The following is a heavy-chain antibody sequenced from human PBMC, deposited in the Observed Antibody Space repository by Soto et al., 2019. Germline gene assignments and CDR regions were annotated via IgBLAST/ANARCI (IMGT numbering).Heavy chain of an antibody. Sequence: QVQLVESGGGVVQPGGSLRLSCAPSGFTFSGYGMHWVRQAPGKGLEWVAVVSNSGFYKYYAESVKGRFTISRDSSKYTLYLQLNSLRPEDTAVYYSAKGTFSGTVAAHRFAFDIWGQGTTVTVSS. D-gene: IGHD1-26*01. CDR2: VSNSGFYK. CDR1: GFTFSGYG. V-gene: IGHV3-30*18. CDR3: AKGTFSGTVAAHRFAFDI. J-gene: IGHJ3*02.